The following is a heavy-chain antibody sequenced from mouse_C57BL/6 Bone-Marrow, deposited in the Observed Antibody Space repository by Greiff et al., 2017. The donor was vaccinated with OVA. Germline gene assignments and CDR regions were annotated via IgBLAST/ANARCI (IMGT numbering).Heavy chain of an antibody. CDR3: ARSGITTVVGGYFDV. Sequence: QVQLQQSGAELVRPGPSVKVSCKASGYAFTNYLIEWVKQRPGQGLEWIGVINPGSGGTNYNEKFKGKATLTADKSSSTAYMQLSSLTSEDSAVYFCARSGITTVVGGYFDVWGTGTTVTVSS. CDR1: GYAFTNYL. J-gene: IGHJ1*03. V-gene: IGHV1-54*01. CDR2: INPGSGGT. D-gene: IGHD1-1*01.